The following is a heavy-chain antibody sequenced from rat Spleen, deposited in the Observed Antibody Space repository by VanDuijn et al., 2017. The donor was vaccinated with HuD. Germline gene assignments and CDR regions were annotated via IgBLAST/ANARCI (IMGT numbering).Heavy chain of an antibody. J-gene: IGHJ1*01. D-gene: IGHD1-8*01. CDR3: ARQGTSVARYYWYFDF. Sequence: EVQLVETGGGLVQPGRSLKLSCAASGFTFSNYDMAWVRQAPTKGLEWVASISTGGGNTYYGDSVKGRFTISRDNAKSTLYLQMNSLRSEDAATYYCARQGTSVARYYWYFDFWGPGTMVTVSS. V-gene: IGHV5-25*01. CDR1: GFTFSNYD. CDR2: ISTGGGNT.